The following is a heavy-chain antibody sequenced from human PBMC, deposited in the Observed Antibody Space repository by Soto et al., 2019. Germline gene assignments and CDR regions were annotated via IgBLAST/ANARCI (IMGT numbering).Heavy chain of an antibody. J-gene: IGHJ6*02. CDR3: ARDPSIAALYYGMDV. V-gene: IGHV1-18*04. Sequence: ASVKVSCKASGYTFSSYGITWVRQAPGQGLEWMGWISVYSGKTSYAQKFQGRVTITADESTSTAYMELSSLRSEDTAVYYCARDPSIAALYYGMDVWGQGTTVTVSS. D-gene: IGHD6-6*01. CDR1: GYTFSSYG. CDR2: ISVYSGKT.